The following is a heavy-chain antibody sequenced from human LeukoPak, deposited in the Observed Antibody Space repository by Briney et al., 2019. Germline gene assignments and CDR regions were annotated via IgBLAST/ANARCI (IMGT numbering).Heavy chain of an antibody. CDR3: ARVRFSSSGWF. J-gene: IGHJ4*02. V-gene: IGHV4-39*01. D-gene: IGHD6-19*01. CDR1: GDSISSINYY. Sequence: SETLSLTCTVSGDSISSINYYWGWIRQPPGKGLEWIGSSYYSESTYYNPSLRSRVTISVDTSLNRLSLRLNSVTAADTGVYYCARVRFSSSGWFWGQGTLVTVSS. CDR2: SYYSEST.